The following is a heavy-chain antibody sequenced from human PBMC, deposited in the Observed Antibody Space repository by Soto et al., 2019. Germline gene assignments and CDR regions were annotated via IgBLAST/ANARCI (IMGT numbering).Heavy chain of an antibody. CDR1: GYTFTGYY. CDR3: AREDRIAARRRPFDY. D-gene: IGHD6-6*01. J-gene: IGHJ4*02. Sequence: QVQLVQSGAEVKKPGASVKVSCKASGYTFTGYYMHWVRQAPGQGLEWMGWINPNSGDTNYAQKFQGRVTMTRDTSISTAYMELSRLRSDDTAVYSCAREDRIAARRRPFDYWGQGTLVTVSS. V-gene: IGHV1-2*02. CDR2: INPNSGDT.